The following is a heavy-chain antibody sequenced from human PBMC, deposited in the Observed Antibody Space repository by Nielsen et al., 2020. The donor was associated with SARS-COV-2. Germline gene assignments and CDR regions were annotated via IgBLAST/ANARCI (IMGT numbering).Heavy chain of an antibody. CDR2: INHSGST. J-gene: IGHJ4*02. D-gene: IGHD3-9*01. CDR1: GGSFSGYY. V-gene: IGHV4-34*01. Sequence: GSLRLSCAVYGGSFSGYYWSWIRQPPGKGLEWIGEINHSGSTNYNPSLKSRVTILVDTSKNQFSLKLSSVTAADTAVYYCARGQLRYFNWLLYPSPQFDYWGQGTLVTVSS. CDR3: ARGQLRYFNWLLYPSPQFDY.